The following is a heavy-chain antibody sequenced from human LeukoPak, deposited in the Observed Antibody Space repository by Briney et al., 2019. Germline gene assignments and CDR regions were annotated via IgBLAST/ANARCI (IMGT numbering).Heavy chain of an antibody. V-gene: IGHV4-39*01. CDR3: ARQEYSSGYY. D-gene: IGHD6-19*01. J-gene: IGHJ4*02. CDR2: IYYSGST. Sequence: SETLSLTCTVSGGSISSSSYYWGWIRQPPRKGLEWIGSIYYSGSTYYNPSLKSRVTISVDTSKNQFSLKLSSVTAADTAVYYCARQEYSSGYYWGQGTLVTVSS. CDR1: GGSISSSSYY.